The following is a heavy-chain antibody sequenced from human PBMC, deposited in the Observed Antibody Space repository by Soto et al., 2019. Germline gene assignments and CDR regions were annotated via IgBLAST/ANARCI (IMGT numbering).Heavy chain of an antibody. CDR3: ARDGDPGYSFWSGPLGGGRFDP. CDR1: GATFGNTA. D-gene: IGHD3-3*01. V-gene: IGHV1-69*12. CDR2: IVPLFGTA. Sequence: QVQLVQSGAEVKEPGSSVNVSCKTSGATFGNTAVTWVRQAPGQGLEWIGGIVPLFGTANYPQKFWGRVTITADESTSTAYMELSSLRTDDTAVYYCARDGDPGYSFWSGPLGGGRFDPWGQGTLVTVSS. J-gene: IGHJ5*02.